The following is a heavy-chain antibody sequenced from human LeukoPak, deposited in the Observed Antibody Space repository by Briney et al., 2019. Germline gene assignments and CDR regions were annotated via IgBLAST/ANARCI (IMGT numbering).Heavy chain of an antibody. V-gene: IGHV3-33*06. CDR2: IWSDGTTE. D-gene: IGHD3-10*01. Sequence: GRSLRLSCAASGFTLSRSAMHWVRQAPGKGLEWVAVIWSDGTTEKYADSVRGRFTISRDNSKGTHYLQMNSLRSEDTAVYYCAKAQPTLISRSFDCWGQGALVTVSS. CDR1: GFTLSRSA. J-gene: IGHJ4*02. CDR3: AKAQPTLISRSFDC.